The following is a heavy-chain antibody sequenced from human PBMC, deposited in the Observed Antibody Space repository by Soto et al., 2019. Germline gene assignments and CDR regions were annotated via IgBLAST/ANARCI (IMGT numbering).Heavy chain of an antibody. J-gene: IGHJ6*02. CDR1: GYIFVNYG. D-gene: IGHD3-16*01. CDR3: VMVDNYVTPTPQDV. CDR2: ISPYTGNT. V-gene: IGHV1-18*01. Sequence: QVQLVQSGDEVKKPGASVKVSCKASGYIFVNYGIAWVRQAPRQGLEWMGWISPYTGNTHSASKVQGRLTMTTDTATSTAYKDLGSLTSDDTAVYYCVMVDNYVTPTPQDVWGQGTTGTVSS.